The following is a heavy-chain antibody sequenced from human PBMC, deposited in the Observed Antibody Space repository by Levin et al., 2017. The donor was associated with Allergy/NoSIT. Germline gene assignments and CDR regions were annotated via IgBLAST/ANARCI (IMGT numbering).Heavy chain of an antibody. CDR1: GFTFSSYA. CDR2: ISGSGGST. CDR3: AKGATGTFRGEYYFDY. Sequence: GGSLRLSCAASGFTFSSYAMSWVRQAPGKGLEWVSAISGSGGSTYYADSVKGRFTISRDNSKNTLYLQMNSLRAEDTAVYYCAKGATGTFRGEYYFDYWGQGTLVTVSS. D-gene: IGHD1-1*01. J-gene: IGHJ4*02. V-gene: IGHV3-23*01.